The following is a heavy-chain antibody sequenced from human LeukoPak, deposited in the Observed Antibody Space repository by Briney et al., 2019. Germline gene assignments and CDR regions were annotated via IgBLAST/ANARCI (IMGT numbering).Heavy chain of an antibody. CDR3: ARTARRYYFDY. D-gene: IGHD6-25*01. J-gene: IGHJ4*02. V-gene: IGHV3-74*01. CDR1: GFTFSSYW. Sequence: PGGSLRLSCAASGFTFSSYWMHWVRQAPGKGLVWVSRINSDGSSTSCADSVKGRFTISRDNAKNTLYLQMNSLRAEDTAVYYCARTARRYYFDYWGQGTLVTVSS. CDR2: INSDGSST.